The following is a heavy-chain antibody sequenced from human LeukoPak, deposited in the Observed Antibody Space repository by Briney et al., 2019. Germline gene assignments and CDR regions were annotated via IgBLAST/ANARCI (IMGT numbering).Heavy chain of an antibody. CDR3: ASGTDSSGGYFDS. Sequence: SETLSLTCAVSGGSISSGGYSWSWIRQPPGKGLEWIGYIYHSGSTYYNPSLKGRVTISVDRSKNQFSLKLISVTAADTAVYYCASGTDSSGGYFDSWGQGTLVTVSS. CDR1: GGSISSGGYS. CDR2: IYHSGST. J-gene: IGHJ4*02. D-gene: IGHD3-22*01. V-gene: IGHV4-30-2*01.